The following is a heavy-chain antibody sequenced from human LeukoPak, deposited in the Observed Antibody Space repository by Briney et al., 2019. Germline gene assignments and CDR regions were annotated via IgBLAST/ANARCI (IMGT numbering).Heavy chain of an antibody. Sequence: SQTLSLTCTVSGGSISSGDYYWSWIRQPPGKGLEWIGHIYYSGSTYYNPSLKSRVTISVDTSKNQFSLKLSSVTAADTAVYYCAGTYYDFTAPFVYWGQGTLVTVSS. CDR1: GGSISSGDYY. CDR2: IYYSGST. D-gene: IGHD3-3*01. J-gene: IGHJ4*02. V-gene: IGHV4-30-4*08. CDR3: AGTYYDFTAPFVY.